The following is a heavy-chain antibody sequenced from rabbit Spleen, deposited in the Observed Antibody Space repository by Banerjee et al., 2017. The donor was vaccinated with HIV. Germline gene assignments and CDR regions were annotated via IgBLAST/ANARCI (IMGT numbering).Heavy chain of an antibody. CDR3: ARNYVNTFDP. D-gene: IGHD1-1*01. CDR1: GFSFSRHW. Sequence: QSLEESGGDLVKPGASLTLTCTASGFSFSRHWMSWVRQAPGKGLEWIACIDTSNGDTDYANWPKGRFTISKASSTTVTLQMTSLTAADTATYFCARNYVNTFDPWGQGTLVT. CDR2: IDTSNGDT. V-gene: IGHV1S40*01. J-gene: IGHJ2*01.